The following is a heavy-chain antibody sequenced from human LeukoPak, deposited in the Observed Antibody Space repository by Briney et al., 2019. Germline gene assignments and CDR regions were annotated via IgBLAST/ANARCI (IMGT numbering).Heavy chain of an antibody. Sequence: SETLSLTCAVYGGSFSGYYWSWIRQPPGKGLEWIGEINRSGSTNYNPSLKSRVTISVDTSKNQFSLKLSSVTAADTAVYYCAKKWGNWFDPWGQGTLVTVSS. D-gene: IGHD1-26*01. CDR2: INRSGST. CDR3: AKKWGNWFDP. CDR1: GGSFSGYY. J-gene: IGHJ5*02. V-gene: IGHV4-34*01.